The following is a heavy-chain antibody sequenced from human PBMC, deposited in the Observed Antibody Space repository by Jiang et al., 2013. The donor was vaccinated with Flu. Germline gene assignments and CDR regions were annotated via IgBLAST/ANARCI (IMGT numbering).Heavy chain of an antibody. CDR1: GCTFTSYD. D-gene: IGHD6-19*01. CDR2: MNPNSGNT. Sequence: GAEVKKPGASVKVSCKASGCTFTSYDINWVRQATGQGLEWMGWMNPNSGNTGYAQKFQGRVTMTRNTSISTAYMELSSLRSEDTAVYYCARGWVSRHSSGWLGVYWGQGTLVTVSS. CDR3: ARGWVSRHSSGWLGVY. V-gene: IGHV1-8*01. J-gene: IGHJ4*02.